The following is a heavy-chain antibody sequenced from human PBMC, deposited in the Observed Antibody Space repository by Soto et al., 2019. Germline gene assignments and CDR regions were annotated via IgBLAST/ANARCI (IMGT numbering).Heavy chain of an antibody. V-gene: IGHV4-39*01. CDR1: GGSISSSSYY. CDR3: ARQEITMVRAFNGFDP. Sequence: QLQLQESGPGLVKPSETLSLTCTVSGGSISSSSYYWGWIRQPPGKGLEWIGSIYYSGSTYYNPSLKSRVTISVDTSKNQFSLKLTSVTAADTAVYYCARQEITMVRAFNGFDPWGQGTLVTVSS. CDR2: IYYSGST. D-gene: IGHD3-10*01. J-gene: IGHJ5*02.